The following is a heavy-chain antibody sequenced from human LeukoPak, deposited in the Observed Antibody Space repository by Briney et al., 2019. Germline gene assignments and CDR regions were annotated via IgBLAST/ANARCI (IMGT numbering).Heavy chain of an antibody. CDR2: NSAYNGNT. J-gene: IGHJ5*02. D-gene: IGHD2-2*01. CDR1: GYTFTSYG. Sequence: ASVKVSCKASGYTFTSYGISWVRQAPGQGLEWMGWNSAYNGNTNYAQKLQGRVTMTTDTSTSTAYMELRSLRSDDTAVYYCARVEGYCSSTSCQRGYWFDPWGRGTLVTVSS. V-gene: IGHV1-18*01. CDR3: ARVEGYCSSTSCQRGYWFDP.